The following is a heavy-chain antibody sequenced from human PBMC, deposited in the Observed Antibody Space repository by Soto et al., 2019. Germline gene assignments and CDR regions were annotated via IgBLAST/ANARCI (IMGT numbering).Heavy chain of an antibody. CDR2: IYNSGST. V-gene: IGHV4-59*01. CDR1: GGSISSYY. D-gene: IGHD6-13*01. CDR3: ARHKGSSSWYPFDY. Sequence: QVQLQESGPGLVKPSETLSLTCAVSGGSISSYYWTWIRQPPGKGLEWIGDIYNSGSTNYNPSLNSRVIISVDTSKNQFSLKLSSVTAADTAVYYCARHKGSSSWYPFDYWGQGTLVTVSS. J-gene: IGHJ4*02.